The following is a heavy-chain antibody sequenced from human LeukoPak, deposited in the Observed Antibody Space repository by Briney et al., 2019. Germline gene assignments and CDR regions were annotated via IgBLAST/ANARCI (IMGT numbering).Heavy chain of an antibody. CDR3: AKDGSNYGGYYYYGMDV. V-gene: IGHV3-23*01. CDR1: GFTFSSYA. Sequence: GGSLRLSCTTPGFTFSSYAMSWVRQAPGKGLEWVSTISGSGGSTYYADSVKGRFTISRDNSKNTLYPQMNSLRAEDTAVYYCAKDGSNYGGYYYYGMDVWGQGTTVTVSS. CDR2: ISGSGGST. J-gene: IGHJ6*02. D-gene: IGHD4-11*01.